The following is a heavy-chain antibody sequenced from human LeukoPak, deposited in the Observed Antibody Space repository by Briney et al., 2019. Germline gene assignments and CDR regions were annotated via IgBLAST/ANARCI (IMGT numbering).Heavy chain of an antibody. CDR1: GFTFSNYD. CDR2: ISSSGSTI. Sequence: GGSLRLSCAASGFTFSNYDMNWVRQAPGKELEWVSDISSSGSTIYYADSVKGRFTISRDNAKNSLYLQMNSLRAEDTAAYFCARGGGWLRNYYYGMDVWGQGTTVTVSS. CDR3: ARGGGWLRNYYYGMDV. V-gene: IGHV3-48*03. D-gene: IGHD6-19*01. J-gene: IGHJ6*02.